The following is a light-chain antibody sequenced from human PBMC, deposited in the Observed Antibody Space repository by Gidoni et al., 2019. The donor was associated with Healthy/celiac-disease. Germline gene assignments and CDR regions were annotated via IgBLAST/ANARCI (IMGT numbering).Light chain of an antibody. J-gene: IGLJ2*01. CDR3: QAWDSSTEV. V-gene: IGLV3-1*01. CDR2: QDS. Sequence: SYDLPQPTPVSVSPGQTASIACSGDKLGDKYACWYQQKPGQSPVLVIYQDSKRPSGITERFSGSNSGNTATLTISGTQAMDEADYYCQAWDSSTEVFGGGTKLTVL. CDR1: KLGDKY.